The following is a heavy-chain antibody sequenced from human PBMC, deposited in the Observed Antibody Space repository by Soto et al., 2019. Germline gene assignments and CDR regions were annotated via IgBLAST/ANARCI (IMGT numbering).Heavy chain of an antibody. CDR1: GDSVTSGSYY. CDR2: IYSSGST. V-gene: IGHV4-61*01. D-gene: IGHD2-2*02. CDR3: ARSLGYCISSSCYTRVYYFDY. Sequence: SETLSLTCTVSGDSVTSGSYYWSWIRQPPGKGLEWIGDIYSSGSTNYNPSLKSRVTISEDTSNNQFSLKLSSVFAADTAVYYCARSLGYCISSSCYTRVYYFDYWGQGTLVTVS. J-gene: IGHJ4*02.